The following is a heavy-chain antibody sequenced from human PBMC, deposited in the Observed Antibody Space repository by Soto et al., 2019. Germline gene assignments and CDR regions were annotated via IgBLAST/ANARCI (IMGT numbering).Heavy chain of an antibody. CDR2: LYYSGGT. CDR3: ARSVFP. V-gene: IGHV4-31*03. CDR1: GGSISSGGYY. Sequence: QVQLQESGPGLVKPSQTLSLTCTVSGGSISSGGYYWSWIRQHPGKGLEWIGYLYYSGGTYYNPSLQSRVTLSVDSSTTHFSTKLSSVTAAASAVYYCARSVFPRGQGTLVTVSS. J-gene: IGHJ5*02.